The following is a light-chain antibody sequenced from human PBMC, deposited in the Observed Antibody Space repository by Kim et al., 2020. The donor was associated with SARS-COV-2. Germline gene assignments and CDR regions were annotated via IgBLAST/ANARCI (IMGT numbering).Light chain of an antibody. CDR2: GAS. J-gene: IGKJ5*01. CDR3: QHYDTSPFT. V-gene: IGKV3-20*01. CDR1: QTISSNY. Sequence: EIVLTQSPATLSLSPGERVTLSCRASQTISSNYLAWYQQKPGQAPRLLIYGASSRATGVPDRFSGSGSGTDFTLTISRLEPEDFAVYYCQHYDTSPFTFGQGTKVEIK.